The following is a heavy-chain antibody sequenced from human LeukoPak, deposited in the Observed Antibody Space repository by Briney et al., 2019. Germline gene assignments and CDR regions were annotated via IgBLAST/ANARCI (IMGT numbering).Heavy chain of an antibody. V-gene: IGHV3-23*01. D-gene: IGHD2-8*01. J-gene: IGHJ4*02. CDR2: ISDSGDYT. Sequence: GGSLRLSCAGSGFTFSSYAMSWVRQAPGQGLERVSVISDSGDYTSYADSVRGRFTISRDDSRNTLYLQMISLRPEDTAVYYCAKDTSIGKYCTNGVCSPFDYWGQGTLVTVSS. CDR3: AKDTSIGKYCTNGVCSPFDY. CDR1: GFTFSSYA.